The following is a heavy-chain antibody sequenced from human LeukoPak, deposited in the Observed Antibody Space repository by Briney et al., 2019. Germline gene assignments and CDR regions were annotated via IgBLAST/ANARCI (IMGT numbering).Heavy chain of an antibody. V-gene: IGHV4-59*01. CDR2: IYYSGST. J-gene: IGHJ3*02. CDR3: ARDQTYYDSSGYSLYAFDI. Sequence: SETLSLTCTVSGGSISSYYWSWIRQSPGKGLEWIGYIYYSGSTNYNPSLKSRVTISVDTSKNQFSLKLSSVTAADTAVYYCARDQTYYDSSGYSLYAFDIWGQGTMVTVSS. CDR1: GGSISSYY. D-gene: IGHD3-22*01.